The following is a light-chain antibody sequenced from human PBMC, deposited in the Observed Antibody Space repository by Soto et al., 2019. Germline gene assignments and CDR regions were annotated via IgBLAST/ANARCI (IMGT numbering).Light chain of an antibody. CDR3: QQYGSSPIT. J-gene: IGKJ5*01. Sequence: EILLTQSPGTLSFSPANRATLSCRASQSVSSNLAWSQQKPGQAPRLLIYGASSRATGIPDRFSGSGSGTDFTLTISRLEPEDFAVYYCQQYGSSPITFGQGTRLEIK. V-gene: IGKV3-20*01. CDR2: GAS. CDR1: QSVSSN.